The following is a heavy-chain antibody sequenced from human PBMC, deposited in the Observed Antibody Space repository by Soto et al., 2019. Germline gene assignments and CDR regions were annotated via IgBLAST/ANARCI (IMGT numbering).Heavy chain of an antibody. V-gene: IGHV3-23*01. CDR3: AKGAWLDS. CDR2: IIGTDGST. Sequence: EVQLLESGGGLVQPGGSLRLSCAASGFTFNTFDMSWVRQAPGKGLEWVSVIIGTDGSTYYADSVRGRFTISRDNSKNTLFLLMNSLRAEDTAVYFCAKGAWLDSWGQGTPVTVSS. J-gene: IGHJ4*02. CDR1: GFTFNTFD.